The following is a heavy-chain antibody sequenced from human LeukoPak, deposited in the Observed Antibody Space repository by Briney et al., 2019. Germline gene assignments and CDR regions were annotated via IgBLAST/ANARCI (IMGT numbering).Heavy chain of an antibody. CDR3: ARDLGYCSSTTCWSYDFWSGYPYY. V-gene: IGHV1-18*01. D-gene: IGHD2-2*01. Sequence: VASVKVSCKASGYTFTSYGITWVRQAPGQGLEWMGWISAYNGAANYAQKLQGRVTMTTDTSTSTAYMELRSLRSDDTAVYYCARDLGYCSSTTCWSYDFWSGYPYYWGQGTLVTVSS. CDR1: GYTFTSYG. J-gene: IGHJ4*02. CDR2: ISAYNGAA.